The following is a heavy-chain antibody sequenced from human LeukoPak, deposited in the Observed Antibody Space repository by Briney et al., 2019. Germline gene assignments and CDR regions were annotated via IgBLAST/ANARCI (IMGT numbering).Heavy chain of an antibody. V-gene: IGHV1-2*02. Sequence: ASVKVSCKASGYTFTGYYMHWVRQAPGQGLEWMGWINPNSGGTNYAQKFQGRVTMTRDTSISTAYMELSRLRSDDTAVYYCARPITDYDSYGMDVWGQGTTVTDSS. CDR1: GYTFTGYY. D-gene: IGHD3-3*01. CDR3: ARPITDYDSYGMDV. J-gene: IGHJ6*02. CDR2: INPNSGGT.